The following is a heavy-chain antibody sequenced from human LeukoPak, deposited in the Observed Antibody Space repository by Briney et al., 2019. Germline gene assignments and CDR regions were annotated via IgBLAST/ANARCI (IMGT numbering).Heavy chain of an antibody. Sequence: PGGSLRLSCAASGFTFSSDAMNWVRQAPGKGLEWVSYISSSSSTIYYADSVKGRFTISRDNAKNSLYLQMNSLRAEDTAVYYCARENYDSSGYSKIDYWGQGTLVTVSS. CDR3: ARENYDSSGYSKIDY. J-gene: IGHJ4*02. CDR1: GFTFSSDA. V-gene: IGHV3-48*01. D-gene: IGHD3-22*01. CDR2: ISSSSSTI.